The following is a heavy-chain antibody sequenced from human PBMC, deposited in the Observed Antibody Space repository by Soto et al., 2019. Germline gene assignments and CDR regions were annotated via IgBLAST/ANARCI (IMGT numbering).Heavy chain of an antibody. CDR3: ARENRYWSKINAFDI. V-gene: IGHV1-2*04. D-gene: IGHD2-8*02. CDR2: IKPNSGGT. Sequence: ASVKVSCKASGYTFTGYYMHWVRQAPGQGLEWMGWIKPNSGGTNYAQKFQGWVTMTRDTSISTAYMELSRLRSDDTAVYYCARENRYWSKINAFDIWGQGTMVTVSS. CDR1: GYTFTGYY. J-gene: IGHJ3*02.